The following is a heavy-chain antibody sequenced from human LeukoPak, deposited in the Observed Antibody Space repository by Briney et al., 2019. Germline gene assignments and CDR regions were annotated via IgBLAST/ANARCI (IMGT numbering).Heavy chain of an antibody. CDR2: ISNGATTI. Sequence: PGGSLRLSCAASGFTFSSYSMNWVRQAPGKGLEWVSYISNGATTIYYADSVKGRFTISRDNAKNSLYLQMSSLRAEDTAIYFCARFGPPDGGGYALDIWGPGTMVIVSS. D-gene: IGHD3-16*01. J-gene: IGHJ3*02. CDR1: GFTFSSYS. V-gene: IGHV3-48*04. CDR3: ARFGPPDGGGYALDI.